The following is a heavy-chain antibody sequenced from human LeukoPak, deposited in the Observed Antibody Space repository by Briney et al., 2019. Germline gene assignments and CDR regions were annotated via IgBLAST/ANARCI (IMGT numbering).Heavy chain of an antibody. V-gene: IGHV3-30-3*01. D-gene: IGHD4-23*01. CDR2: ISYDGSNK. CDR3: TGMATVVTLGAFDI. CDR1: GFTFSSYA. Sequence: PGGSLRLSCAASGFTFSSYAMHWVRQAPGKGLEWVAVISYDGSNKYYADSVKGRFTISRDNSKNTLYLQMKSLRAEDTAVYYCTGMATVVTLGAFDIWGQGTMVTVSS. J-gene: IGHJ3*02.